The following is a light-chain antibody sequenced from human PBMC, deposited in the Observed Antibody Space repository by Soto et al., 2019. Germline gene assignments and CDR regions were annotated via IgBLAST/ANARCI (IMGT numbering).Light chain of an antibody. V-gene: IGKV3-20*01. Sequence: EIVLTQSPGTLSLSPGERATLSCRASQSVSSSYLAWYQQKPGQAPRLLIYGASSRATGIPDRFSGSGSGTDFALTISRREPEDFAVYYCQQYGGSPPYTFGQGNKLEIK. J-gene: IGKJ2*01. CDR3: QQYGGSPPYT. CDR1: QSVSSSY. CDR2: GAS.